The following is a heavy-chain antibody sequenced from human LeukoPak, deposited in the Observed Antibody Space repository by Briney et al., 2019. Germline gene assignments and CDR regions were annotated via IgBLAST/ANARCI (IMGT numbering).Heavy chain of an antibody. J-gene: IGHJ1*01. CDR3: ARAGPDFWSGYYYFQH. CDR2: INHSGST. CDR1: GGSFSGYY. V-gene: IGHV4-34*01. D-gene: IGHD3-3*01. Sequence: SETLSLTCAVYGGSFSGYYWSWIRQPPGKGLEWIGEINHSGSTNYNPSLKSRVTISVDTSKNQFSLKLSSVTAAGTAVYYCARAGPDFWSGYYYFQHWGQGTLVTVSS.